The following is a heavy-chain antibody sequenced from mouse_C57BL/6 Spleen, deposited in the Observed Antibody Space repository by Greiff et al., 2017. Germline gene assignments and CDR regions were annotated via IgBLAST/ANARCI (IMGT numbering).Heavy chain of an antibody. CDR3: ARRGDYDGYYFDY. CDR1: GYAFSSYW. V-gene: IGHV1-80*01. J-gene: IGHJ2*01. D-gene: IGHD2-4*01. CDR2: IYPGDGGT. Sequence: VQLQQSGAELVKPGASVKISCKASGYAFSSYWMNWVKQRPGQGLEWIGQIYPGDGGTNYNGKFKGKATLTADKSSSTAYMQLSSLTSEDSAVYFCARRGDYDGYYFDYWGQGTTLTVSS.